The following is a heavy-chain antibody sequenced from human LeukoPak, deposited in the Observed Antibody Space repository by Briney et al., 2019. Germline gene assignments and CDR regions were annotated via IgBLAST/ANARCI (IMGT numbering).Heavy chain of an antibody. J-gene: IGHJ4*02. CDR1: GFTFSSYA. Sequence: GGSLRLSCAASGFTFSSYAMHWVRQAPGKGLEWVAVISYDGSNKYYADSVKGRFTISRDNSKNTLYLQMNSLRAEDTAVYYCARTLHETGTTIFYWGQGTLVTVSS. CDR3: ARTLHETGTTIFY. CDR2: ISYDGSNK. V-gene: IGHV3-30*01. D-gene: IGHD1-1*01.